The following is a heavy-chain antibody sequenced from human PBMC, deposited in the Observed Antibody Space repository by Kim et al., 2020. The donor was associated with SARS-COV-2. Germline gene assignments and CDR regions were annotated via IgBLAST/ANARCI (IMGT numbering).Heavy chain of an antibody. CDR2: IKTKANNYAT. J-gene: IGHJ5*02. D-gene: IGHD5-18*01. Sequence: GGSLRLSCAASGFTLSGSALHWVRQASGKGLEWVGRIKTKANNYATAYAASVRGRFTVSRDDSRNTAYLQMNSLKTEDTAVYYCTRLLGSSFGFKPWGRGTLVTVSS. V-gene: IGHV3-73*01. CDR3: TRLLGSSFGFKP. CDR1: GFTLSGSA.